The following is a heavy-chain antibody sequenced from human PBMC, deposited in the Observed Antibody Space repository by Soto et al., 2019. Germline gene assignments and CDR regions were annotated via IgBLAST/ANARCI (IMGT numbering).Heavy chain of an antibody. CDR2: TRNRGNGYTT. D-gene: IGHD3-10*01. V-gene: IGHV3-72*01. J-gene: IGHJ4*02. Sequence: PGGSLRLSCAASGFTFSDHYMDWVRQAPARGLEWVGRTRNRGNGYTTEYAASVKGRFTISRDDSKKSLYLQMNSLKTDDTAVYYCARAFYGSGSYSLDYWGQGA. CDR1: GFTFSDHY. CDR3: ARAFYGSGSYSLDY.